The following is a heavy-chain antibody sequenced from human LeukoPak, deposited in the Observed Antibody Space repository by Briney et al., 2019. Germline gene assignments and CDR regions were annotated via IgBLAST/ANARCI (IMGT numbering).Heavy chain of an antibody. J-gene: IGHJ3*01. CDR1: GGPINSGTYY. D-gene: IGHD3-10*01. Sequence: SETLSLTCTVSGGPINSGTYYWSWIRQPPGKGLEWIAYVYYTGRTLYNPSLESRVTISVDTSKTQISLKLTSVTAADTAVFYCARHMSVSYDAFDLWGRGTPVTVSS. CDR2: VYYTGRT. V-gene: IGHV4-61*01. CDR3: ARHMSVSYDAFDL.